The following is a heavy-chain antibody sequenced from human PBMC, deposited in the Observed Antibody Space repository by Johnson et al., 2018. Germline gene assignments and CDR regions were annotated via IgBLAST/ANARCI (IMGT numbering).Heavy chain of an antibody. CDR2: VFYSGDT. Sequence: VQLQESGPGLVKSLETLYLICTISGGSISRHSWSWIRQSPGKGLEWIGNVFYSGDTNYKPSLKRRVTISDDTSKNQFSLKLRSVTAADTAMYYCARGLRGIMGGFYYYYMDVWGKGTTVTVSS. CDR1: GGSISRHS. V-gene: IGHV4-59*11. D-gene: IGHD3-10*01. J-gene: IGHJ6*03. CDR3: ARGLRGIMGGFYYYYMDV.